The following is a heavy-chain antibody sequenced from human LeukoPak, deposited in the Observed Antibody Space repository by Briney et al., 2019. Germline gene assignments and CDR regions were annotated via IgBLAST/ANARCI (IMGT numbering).Heavy chain of an antibody. V-gene: IGHV3-23*01. Sequence: GRSLRLSCAGSGFTFGDYAMSWFRQAPGKGLEWVSGISGSGGSTYYADSVKGRFTISRDNSKNTLYLQMNSLRAEDTAVYYCARAKFGVTAIRYFEYWGQGTLVTVSS. CDR3: ARAKFGVTAIRYFEY. CDR1: GFTFGDYA. CDR2: ISGSGGST. J-gene: IGHJ4*02. D-gene: IGHD2-21*02.